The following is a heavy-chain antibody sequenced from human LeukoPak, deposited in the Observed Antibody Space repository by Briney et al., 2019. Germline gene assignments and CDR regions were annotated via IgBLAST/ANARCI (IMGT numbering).Heavy chain of an antibody. Sequence: GGSLRLSCAASGFSFSDYYMSWIRQAPVKGLEWISCISSSGDYTNYADSVKGRFTISRDSAKNSLFLQMNSLRAEDTAVYYCARGSRDSSSYYWGQGTLVTVSS. V-gene: IGHV3-11*06. CDR3: ARGSRDSSSYY. CDR2: ISSSGDYT. CDR1: GFSFSDYY. J-gene: IGHJ4*02. D-gene: IGHD6-6*01.